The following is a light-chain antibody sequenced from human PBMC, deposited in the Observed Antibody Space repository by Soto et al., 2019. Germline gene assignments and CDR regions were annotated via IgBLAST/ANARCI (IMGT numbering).Light chain of an antibody. CDR3: QQYNKWPRT. Sequence: EIVMTLSLATLSVYPGERATLSCRASQSVNIYLAWYQQKPGQAPRLLIFGASSRANGIPARFSGSGSGTEFTFTISNLQTEDFAVYYCQQYNKWPRTFGQGSKADIK. CDR1: QSVNIY. CDR2: GAS. V-gene: IGKV3-15*01. J-gene: IGKJ1*01.